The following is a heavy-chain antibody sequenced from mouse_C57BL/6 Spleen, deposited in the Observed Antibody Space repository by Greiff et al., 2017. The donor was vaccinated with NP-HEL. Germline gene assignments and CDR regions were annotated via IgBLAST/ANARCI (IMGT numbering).Heavy chain of an antibody. V-gene: IGHV14-1*01. CDR3: TTAYYSNYVFAY. CDR1: GFNIKDYY. D-gene: IGHD2-5*01. J-gene: IGHJ3*01. CDR2: IDPEDGDT. Sequence: VQLKQSGAELVRPGASVKLSCTASGFNIKDYYMHWVKQRPEQGLEWIGRIDPEDGDTEYAPKFQGKATMTADTSSNTAYLQLSSLTSEDTAVYYCTTAYYSNYVFAYWGQGTLVTVSA.